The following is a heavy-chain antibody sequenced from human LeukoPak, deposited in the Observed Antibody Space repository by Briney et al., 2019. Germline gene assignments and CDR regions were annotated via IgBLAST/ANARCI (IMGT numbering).Heavy chain of an antibody. V-gene: IGHV3-11*04. CDR3: AREAYWGSSGKGFDS. CDR2: ISITSDKI. CDR1: GFTFSDYY. J-gene: IGHJ4*02. Sequence: GGSLRLSCAASGFTFSDYYMSWIRRAPGKGLEWISYISITSDKIFYADSVKGRFTISRDNAWNSLYLQMNSLRDEDTAVYSCAREAYWGSSGKGFDSWGQGTLVIVSS. D-gene: IGHD4-23*01.